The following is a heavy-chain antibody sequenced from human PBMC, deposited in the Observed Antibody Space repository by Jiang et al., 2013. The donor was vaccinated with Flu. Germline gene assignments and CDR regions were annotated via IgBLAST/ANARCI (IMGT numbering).Heavy chain of an antibody. CDR3: ARETDYDILTGYYKLVAY. CDR1: GGSISSSSYY. Sequence: KPSETLSLTCTVSGGSISSSSYYWGWIRQPPGKGLEWIGSIYYSGSTYYNPSLKSRVTISVDTSKNQFSLKLSSVTAADTAVYYCARETDYDILTGYYKLVAYWGQGTLVTVSS. J-gene: IGHJ4*02. CDR2: IYYSGST. V-gene: IGHV4-39*02. D-gene: IGHD3-9*01.